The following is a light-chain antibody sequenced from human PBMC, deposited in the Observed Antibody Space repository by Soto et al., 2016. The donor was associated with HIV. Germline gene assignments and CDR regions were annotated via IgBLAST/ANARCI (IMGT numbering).Light chain of an antibody. CDR1: ALPKQY. V-gene: IGLV3-25*03. J-gene: IGLJ1*01. CDR3: QSADSSGTYV. CDR2: KDT. Sequence: SYELTQPPSVSVSPGQTARITCSGDALPKQYAYWYQQKPGQAPVVVVMFKDTERPSGIPERFSGSNSGTTVTLTISGVQAEDEADYYCQSADSSGTYVFGTGTKVTVL.